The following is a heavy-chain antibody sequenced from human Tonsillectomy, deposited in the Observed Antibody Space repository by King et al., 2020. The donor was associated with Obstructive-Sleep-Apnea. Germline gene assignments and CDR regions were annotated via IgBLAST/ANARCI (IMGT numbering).Heavy chain of an antibody. V-gene: IGHV4-34*01. J-gene: IGHJ4*02. Sequence: VQLQQWGAQLLKPWETLSLTCGVSGGSFSGFYWGWIRQSPGKGPEWIGEVNHRGSTNYNPSLKRRVPMSVDTSKNHVSLSLRSVTAADTAVYYCTRGLLSVEPAAISVGGYFDHWGQGSLVTVS. CDR1: GGSFSGFY. D-gene: IGHD3-3*02. CDR2: VNHRGST. CDR3: TRGLLSVEPAAISVGGYFDH.